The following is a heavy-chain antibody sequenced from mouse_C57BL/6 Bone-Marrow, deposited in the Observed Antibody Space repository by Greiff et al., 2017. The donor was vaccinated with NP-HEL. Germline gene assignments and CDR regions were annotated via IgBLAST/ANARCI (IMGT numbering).Heavy chain of an antibody. J-gene: IGHJ4*01. CDR1: GFTFSNYW. D-gene: IGHD1-1*01. Sequence: EVKLVESGGGLVQPGGSMKLSCVASGFTFSNYWMNWVRQSPEKGLEWVAQIRLKSDNYATHYAESVKGRFTISRDDSKSSVYLQMNNLRAEDTGIYYCTPIYYYGRDAMDYWGQGTSVTVSS. CDR2: IRLKSDNYAT. V-gene: IGHV6-3*01. CDR3: TPIYYYGRDAMDY.